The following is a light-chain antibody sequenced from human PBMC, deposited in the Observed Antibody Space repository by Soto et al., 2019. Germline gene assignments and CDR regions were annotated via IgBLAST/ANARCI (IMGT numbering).Light chain of an antibody. CDR3: QQYGSSPIT. CDR2: DAS. Sequence: EVVLPQSHATLSLSPGERATLSCGASQSVSSSYLACYQQKPGLAPRLLIYDASSRATGIPDRFSGSGSGTDFTLTISRLEPEDFAVYYCQQYGSSPITFGQGTRLEIK. J-gene: IGKJ5*01. V-gene: IGKV3D-20*01. CDR1: QSVSSSY.